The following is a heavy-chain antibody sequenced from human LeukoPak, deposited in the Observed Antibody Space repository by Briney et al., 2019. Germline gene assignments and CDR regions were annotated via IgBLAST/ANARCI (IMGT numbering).Heavy chain of an antibody. Sequence: SETLSLTCAVYGGSFSGYYWSWIRQPPGKGLEWIGEINHSGSTNYNPSLKSRVTISVDTSKNQFSLKLSSVTAADTAVYYCAREFTDIVVVPAAIGGGAWFDPWGQGTLVTVSS. J-gene: IGHJ5*02. V-gene: IGHV4-34*01. CDR3: AREFTDIVVVPAAIGGGAWFDP. CDR1: GGSFSGYY. D-gene: IGHD2-2*01. CDR2: INHSGST.